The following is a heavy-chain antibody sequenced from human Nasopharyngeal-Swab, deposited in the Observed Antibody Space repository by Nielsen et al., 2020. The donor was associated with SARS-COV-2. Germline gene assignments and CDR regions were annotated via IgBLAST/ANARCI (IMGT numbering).Heavy chain of an antibody. CDR2: ISGSGDTT. J-gene: IGHJ6*02. Sequence: GGSLRLSCAASGFTFSSYAMRWVRQAPGKGLEWVSGISGSGDTTKYADSVKGRFTISRDNDKNTLYLRMNSLRAEDTAVYYCAKRRSNDNYGMDVWGQGTTVPSP. CDR1: GFTFSSYA. V-gene: IGHV3-23*01. D-gene: IGHD2-8*01. CDR3: AKRRSNDNYGMDV.